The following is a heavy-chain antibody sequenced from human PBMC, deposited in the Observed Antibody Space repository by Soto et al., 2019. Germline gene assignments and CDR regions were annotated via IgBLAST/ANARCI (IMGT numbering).Heavy chain of an antibody. Sequence: EVQLVESGGGLVQPGGSLSLSCAASGFTFSSYWMHWVRQAPGKGLVWVSRINSDGSTISYADSVKGRFTISRDNAKNTRYLQMNNLSAEDTAVYYCARVGTGNWYFDLWGRGTLVTVSS. V-gene: IGHV3-74*01. D-gene: IGHD1-1*01. CDR1: GFTFSSYW. CDR2: INSDGSTI. CDR3: ARVGTGNWYFDL. J-gene: IGHJ2*01.